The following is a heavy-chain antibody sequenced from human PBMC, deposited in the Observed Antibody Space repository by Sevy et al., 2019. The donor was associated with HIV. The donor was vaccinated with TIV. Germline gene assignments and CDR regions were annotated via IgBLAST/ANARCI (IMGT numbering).Heavy chain of an antibody. CDR3: ARDLSLGYCTNGVCHPDY. Sequence: LSLTCAASGFTFSSYAMHWVRQAPGKGLEWVAVISYDGSNKYYTDSVKGRSTISRYNSKNTLYLQMNSLRAEDTAVYYCARDLSLGYCTNGVCHPDYWGQGTLVTVSS. V-gene: IGHV3-30-3*01. D-gene: IGHD2-8*01. CDR2: ISYDGSNK. J-gene: IGHJ4*02. CDR1: GFTFSSYA.